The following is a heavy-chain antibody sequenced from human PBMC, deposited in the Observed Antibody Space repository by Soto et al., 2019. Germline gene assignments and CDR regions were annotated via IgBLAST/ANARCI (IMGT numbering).Heavy chain of an antibody. V-gene: IGHV3-7*01. CDR2: IKQDGNER. CDR1: GFTFSDYF. D-gene: IGHD6-19*01. CDR3: AIGHWLGC. J-gene: IGHJ4*02. Sequence: ELQPVDSGGALVQPGESLRLSYAASGFTFSDYFMTWVRQAPGKGLEWVATIKQDGNERYYVDSVKGRFTISRDNAKNSLYLQMNALRAEDTAVYYCAIGHWLGCWGQGTLVTVSS.